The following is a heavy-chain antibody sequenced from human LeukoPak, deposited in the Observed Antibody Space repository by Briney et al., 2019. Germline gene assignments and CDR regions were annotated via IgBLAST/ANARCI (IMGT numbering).Heavy chain of an antibody. J-gene: IGHJ4*02. V-gene: IGHV1-18*01. D-gene: IGHD3-16*02. CDR1: GYTFSSYA. CDR3: ARLDITFGGGIVNAGSNY. CDR2: ISGYNGNT. Sequence: ASVKVSCKASGYTFSSYAINWVRQAPGRGLEWMGWISGYNGNTNYAQKFQGRVTMTTDTSTNTAYMEGKSLRSDDTAVYYCARLDITFGGGIVNAGSNYWGQGTLVTVSS.